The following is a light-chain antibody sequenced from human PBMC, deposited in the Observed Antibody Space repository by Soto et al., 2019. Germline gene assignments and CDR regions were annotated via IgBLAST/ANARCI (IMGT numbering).Light chain of an antibody. CDR3: STYAGSNNFV. V-gene: IGLV2-8*01. J-gene: IGLJ1*01. CDR2: EVS. Sequence: QSALTQPPSASGSPGQSVTISCTGTSSDVGGYNYVSWYQQHPGKAPKLMIYEVSKRPAGVPDRFSGSKSGNTASLTVSGLQAEDEAEYDCSTYAGSNNFVFGTGTKLTVL. CDR1: SSDVGGYNY.